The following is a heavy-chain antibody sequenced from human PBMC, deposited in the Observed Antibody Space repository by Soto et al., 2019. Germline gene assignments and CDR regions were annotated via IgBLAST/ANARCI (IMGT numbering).Heavy chain of an antibody. D-gene: IGHD3-9*01. CDR2: ISAYNGNT. Sequence: QVQLVQSGAEVKKPGASVKVSCKASGYTFTSYGISWVRQAPGQGLEWMGWISAYNGNTNYAQKLQGRVTMTTDTSTSTAYMELRSLRSDDTAVYYCARDISAGLRYFAWSPHIPFDYWGQGTLVTVSS. J-gene: IGHJ4*02. CDR3: ARDISAGLRYFAWSPHIPFDY. CDR1: GYTFTSYG. V-gene: IGHV1-18*01.